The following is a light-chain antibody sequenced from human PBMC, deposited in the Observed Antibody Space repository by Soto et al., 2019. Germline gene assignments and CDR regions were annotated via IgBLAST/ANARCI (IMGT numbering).Light chain of an antibody. CDR2: KAS. V-gene: IGKV1-5*03. CDR1: QSINNW. CDR3: QQYNSYPYT. J-gene: IGKJ2*01. Sequence: DIQMTQSPSTLSASVGDRVTITCRASQSINNWLAWYQQKLGKAPKLLLYKASTLQSGVPSRFSGSGSGTEFTLTISTLQPDDFATYYCQQYNSYPYTFGQGTKLEIK.